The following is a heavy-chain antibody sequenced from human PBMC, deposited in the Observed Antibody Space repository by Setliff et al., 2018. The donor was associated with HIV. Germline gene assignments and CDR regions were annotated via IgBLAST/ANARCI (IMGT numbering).Heavy chain of an antibody. CDR3: ATDDYNGDSFDN. V-gene: IGHV1-3*01. Sequence: GASVKVSCKASGYTFTTYAIFWVRQAPGQRLEWMGWINEASGNTKCSQKFQGRVTITRDTSASTAYMELSSLRSDDTAVYYCATDDYNGDSFDNWGQGTLVTVSS. D-gene: IGHD4-4*01. CDR2: INEASGNT. CDR1: GYTFTTYA. J-gene: IGHJ4*02.